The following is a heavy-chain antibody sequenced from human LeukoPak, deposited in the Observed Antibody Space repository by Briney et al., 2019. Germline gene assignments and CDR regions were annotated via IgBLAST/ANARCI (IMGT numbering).Heavy chain of an antibody. D-gene: IGHD2-15*01. J-gene: IGHJ4*02. CDR1: GGSISSYY. Sequence: SETLSLTCTVSGGSISSYYWSWIRRPPGKGLEWIGYIFYSGRTNYNPSLKSRVTISVDTSKNQFALRLTSVTAADTAVYYCARHVGSYDYFDYWGQGSLVTVSS. CDR2: IFYSGRT. V-gene: IGHV4-59*08. CDR3: ARHVGSYDYFDY.